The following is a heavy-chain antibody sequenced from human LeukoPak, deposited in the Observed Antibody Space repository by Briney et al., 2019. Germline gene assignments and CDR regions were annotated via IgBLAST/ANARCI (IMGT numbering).Heavy chain of an antibody. Sequence: GGSLRLSCVASGFTFSDYFMSWIRQAPGKGLEWPSFISSAGNNIYYADPVKGRFTISRDNSKDTLYLEMNSLRVEDTAIYYCATSRVFDHWGQGTLVAVSS. CDR3: ATSRVFDH. J-gene: IGHJ4*02. CDR1: GFTFSDYF. V-gene: IGHV3-11*04. CDR2: ISSAGNNI.